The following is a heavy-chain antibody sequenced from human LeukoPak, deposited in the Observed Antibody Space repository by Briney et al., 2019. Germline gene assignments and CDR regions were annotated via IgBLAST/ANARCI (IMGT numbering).Heavy chain of an antibody. CDR2: INPNSGGT. J-gene: IGHJ5*02. CDR3: ARSGRQLVRSTGSYNWFDP. Sequence: GASVKVSCKASGDTFSDYYIFWVRQAPGQGLEWMGWINPNSGGTNYAQKFQGRVTMTRDTSISTAYMELSRLRSDDTAVYYCARSGRQLVRSTGSYNWFDPWGQGTLVTVSS. V-gene: IGHV1-2*02. CDR1: GDTFSDYY. D-gene: IGHD6-13*01.